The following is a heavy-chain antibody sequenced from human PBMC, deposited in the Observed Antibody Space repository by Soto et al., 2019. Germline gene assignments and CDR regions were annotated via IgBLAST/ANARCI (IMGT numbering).Heavy chain of an antibody. J-gene: IGHJ4*02. V-gene: IGHV1-69*13. D-gene: IGHD3-22*01. CDR1: GGTFSSYA. CDR3: ARGWERYYYDSSGYGFDY. Sequence: SVKVSCKASGGTFSSYAISWVRQAPGQGLEWMGGIIPIFGTANYAQKFQGRVTITADESTSTAYMELSSLRSEDTAVYYCARGWERYYYDSSGYGFDYWGQGTLVTVSS. CDR2: IIPIFGTA.